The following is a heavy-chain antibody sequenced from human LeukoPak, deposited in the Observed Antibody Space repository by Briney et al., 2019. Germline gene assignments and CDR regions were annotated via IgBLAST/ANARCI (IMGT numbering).Heavy chain of an antibody. Sequence: GESLKTSCKGSGYSFTSYWIGWVRQMPGKGLEWMGIIYPGDSDTRYSPSFQGQVTISADKSISTAYLQWSSLKASDTAMYYCARRGGYCSSTSCYYFDYWGQGTLVTVSS. CDR2: IYPGDSDT. CDR1: GYSFTSYW. D-gene: IGHD2-2*01. V-gene: IGHV5-51*01. CDR3: ARRGGYCSSTSCYYFDY. J-gene: IGHJ4*02.